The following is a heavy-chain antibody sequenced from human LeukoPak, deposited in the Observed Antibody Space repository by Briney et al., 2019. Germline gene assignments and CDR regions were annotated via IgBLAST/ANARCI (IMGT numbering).Heavy chain of an antibody. CDR1: GFTFRSYA. CDR2: ISDSGSTT. D-gene: IGHD5-12*01. CDR3: AKGWISPFDY. V-gene: IGHV3-23*01. Sequence: PGGSLRLSCAASGFTFRSYAMSWVRQAPGKGLEWVSGISDSGSTTYYADSVKGRFTISRDNSKNTLFLQMNSLRAEDTAVYYCAKGWISPFDYWGQGTLVTVSS. J-gene: IGHJ4*02.